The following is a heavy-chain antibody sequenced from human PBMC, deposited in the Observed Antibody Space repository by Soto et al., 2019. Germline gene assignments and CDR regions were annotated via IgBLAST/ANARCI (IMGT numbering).Heavy chain of an antibody. CDR1: GGSISSSGYY. J-gene: IGHJ4*02. CDR3: VRRPVGAPIDY. V-gene: IGHV4-39*01. CDR2: ISYSGRT. Sequence: PSETLSLTCTVSGGSISSSGYYWGWIRQPPGKGLEWIGSISYSGRTNYNPSLMSRVTVSGDTSKNQVSLKLSSVTAADTAVYYCVRRPVGAPIDYWGQGTLVTVSS.